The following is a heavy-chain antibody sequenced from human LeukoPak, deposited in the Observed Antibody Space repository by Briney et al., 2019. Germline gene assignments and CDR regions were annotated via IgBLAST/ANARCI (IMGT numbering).Heavy chain of an antibody. Sequence: SETLSLTCTVSGGSISRYYWSWIRQPAGKGLEWIGRIYTSGSTNYNPSLKSRVTMSVDTSKNQFSLKLSSVTAADTAVYYCARETAYYYGSGSYYCWFDPWGQGTLVTVSS. CDR2: IYTSGST. J-gene: IGHJ5*02. D-gene: IGHD3-10*01. CDR1: GGSISRYY. CDR3: ARETAYYYGSGSYYCWFDP. V-gene: IGHV4-4*07.